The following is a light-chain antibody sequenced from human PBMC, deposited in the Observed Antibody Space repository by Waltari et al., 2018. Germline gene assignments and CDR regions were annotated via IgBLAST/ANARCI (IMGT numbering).Light chain of an antibody. V-gene: IGKV1-5*03. CDR2: KAS. Sequence: DIQMTQSPSTLSASVGDRVTITCRASQSVNRRVAWYQQKPGKAPKLLIFKASNLESGVPSRFSGSGSGTEFTLTISSLQPDDFATYHCQQYDSYWTFGQGTKVEIK. CDR3: QQYDSYWT. J-gene: IGKJ1*01. CDR1: QSVNRR.